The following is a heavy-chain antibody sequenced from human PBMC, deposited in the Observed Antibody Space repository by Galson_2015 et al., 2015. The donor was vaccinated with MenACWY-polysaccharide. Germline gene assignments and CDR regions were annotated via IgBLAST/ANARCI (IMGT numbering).Heavy chain of an antibody. V-gene: IGHV3-74*01. CDR2: INSDGSRT. CDR1: GFSFSTYW. J-gene: IGHJ6*02. Sequence: SLRLSGAASGFSFSTYWMHWVRHAPGKGLVWVARINSDGSRTSYADSVKGRFTISRDNAKNTLYLQMNSLRAEDTAVYYCARSGSWRGYYYYGMDVWGQGTTVTVSS. CDR3: ARSGSWRGYYYYGMDV. D-gene: IGHD3-10*01.